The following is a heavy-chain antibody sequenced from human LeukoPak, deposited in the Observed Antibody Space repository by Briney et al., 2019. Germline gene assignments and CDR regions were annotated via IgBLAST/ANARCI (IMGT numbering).Heavy chain of an antibody. Sequence: GASVKVSCKASGYTFTGYYMHWVRQAPGQGLEWMGGINPNSGGTNYSQKFQVRVTMTSDTSISTAYMELSRLRSDDTAVYYCARQWELPPHMDVWGKGTTVTVSS. D-gene: IGHD1-26*01. CDR3: ARQWELPPHMDV. CDR2: INPNSGGT. V-gene: IGHV1-2*02. J-gene: IGHJ6*03. CDR1: GYTFTGYY.